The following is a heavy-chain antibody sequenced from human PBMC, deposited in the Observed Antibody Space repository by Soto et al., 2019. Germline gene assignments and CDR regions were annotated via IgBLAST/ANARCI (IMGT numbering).Heavy chain of an antibody. V-gene: IGHV1-8*01. CDR3: AKKHSGSSLAY. Sequence: QVQLVQSGPEVKKPGASVKVSCKTSGYTFFSSDINWVRQAPGQGLEWVGLMNPNTGYTESAGKFQDRVTTTRDVSINTAYLELSGLTSEDTAVYFCAKKHSGSSLAYWGQGSLVSVSS. CDR2: MNPNTGYT. D-gene: IGHD6-6*01. CDR1: GYTFFSSD. J-gene: IGHJ4*02.